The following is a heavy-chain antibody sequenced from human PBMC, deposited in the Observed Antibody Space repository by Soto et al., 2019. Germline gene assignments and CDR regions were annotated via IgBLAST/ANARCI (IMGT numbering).Heavy chain of an antibody. D-gene: IGHD3-10*01. CDR1: GFTFSSYG. CDR3: AKDVALWFGELFWHYYYYGMDV. CDR2: ISYDGSNK. J-gene: IGHJ6*02. Sequence: QVQLVESGGGVVQPGRSLRLSCADSGFTFSSYGMHWVRQAPGKGLEWVAVISYDGSNKYYADSVKGRFTISRDNSKNTLYLQMSSLRAEDTAVYYCAKDVALWFGELFWHYYYYGMDVWGQGTTVTVSS. V-gene: IGHV3-30*18.